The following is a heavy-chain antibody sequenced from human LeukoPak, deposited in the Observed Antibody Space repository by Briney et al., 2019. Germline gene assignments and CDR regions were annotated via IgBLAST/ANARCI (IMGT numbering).Heavy chain of an antibody. CDR2: IYYSGST. J-gene: IGHJ4*02. Sequence: SETLSLTCTVSGGSISSYYWSWIRQPPGKGLEWVGCIYYSGSTNYNPSLKSRVTISVDTPKNQFSLKLSSVTAADTAVYYCASTSVVRGAIIPSSYWGQGTLVTVSS. CDR1: GGSISSYY. D-gene: IGHD3-10*01. V-gene: IGHV4-59*01. CDR3: ASTSVVRGAIIPSSY.